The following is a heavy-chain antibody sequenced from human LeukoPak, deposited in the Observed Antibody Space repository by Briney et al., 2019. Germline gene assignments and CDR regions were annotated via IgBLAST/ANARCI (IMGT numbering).Heavy chain of an antibody. D-gene: IGHD1-1*01. CDR1: GFTFSSYG. CDR2: ISYDGSNK. CDR3: ASSTNG. J-gene: IGHJ4*02. V-gene: IGHV3-30*03. Sequence: GRSLRLSCAASGFTFSSYGMHWVRQAPGKGLEWVAVISYDGSNKYYADSVKGRFTISRDNSKNTLYLQMNSLRVEDTAVYYCASSTNGWGQGTLVTVSS.